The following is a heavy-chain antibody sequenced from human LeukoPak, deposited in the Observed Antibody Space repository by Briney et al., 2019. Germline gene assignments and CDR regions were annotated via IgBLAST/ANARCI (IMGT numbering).Heavy chain of an antibody. CDR2: ISSNGGST. V-gene: IGHV3-64*01. CDR1: GFTFSSYA. Sequence: PGGSLRLSCAASGFTFSSYAMHWVRQAPGKGLEYVSAISSNGGSTYYANSVKGRFTISRDNSKNTLYLQMGSLRAEDMAVYYCARSGDYDILTGSDYWGQGTLVTVSS. J-gene: IGHJ4*02. CDR3: ARSGDYDILTGSDY. D-gene: IGHD3-9*01.